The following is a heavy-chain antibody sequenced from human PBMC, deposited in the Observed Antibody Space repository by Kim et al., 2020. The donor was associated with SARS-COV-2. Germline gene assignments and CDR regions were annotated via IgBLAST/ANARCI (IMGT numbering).Heavy chain of an antibody. V-gene: IGHV3-7*01. J-gene: IGHJ3*02. CDR1: GFTFSSYW. CDR2: IKQDGNQK. Sequence: GGSLRLSRAASGFTFSSYWMTWVRQAPGKGLEWVANIKQDGNQKFYVDSVKGRFTISIDNAKNSLYLQMNSLRAEDTAVYYCARDGDLYSSGKDAFDIWGQGTMVTVSS. D-gene: IGHD6-19*01. CDR3: ARDGDLYSSGKDAFDI.